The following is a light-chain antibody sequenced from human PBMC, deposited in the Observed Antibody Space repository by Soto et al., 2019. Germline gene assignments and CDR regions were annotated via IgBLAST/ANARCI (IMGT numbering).Light chain of an antibody. Sequence: NFMLTQPHSVSESPGKTVTISCTRSSGRIASNYVQWYQQRPGSAPTTVIYEDNQRPSGVPDRFSGSKSGNTASLTISGLQAEDEADYYCCSYAGSYTSVFGPGTKLTVL. V-gene: IGLV6-57*04. CDR1: SGRIASNY. CDR2: EDN. CDR3: CSYAGSYTSV. J-gene: IGLJ1*01.